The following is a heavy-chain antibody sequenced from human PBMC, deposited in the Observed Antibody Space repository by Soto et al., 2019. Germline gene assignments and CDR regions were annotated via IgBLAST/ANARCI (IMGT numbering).Heavy chain of an antibody. CDR1: GDSISTYY. Sequence: SETLSLTCAVSGDSISTYYWSWIRQPPGKGLEWIGYIYYSGSTNQNPSLNSRVTMSVDTSKKQVSLKLTSVTAADTAVYYCARHGRGGRTFDMGGQGKMVPVSS. CDR2: IYYSGST. J-gene: IGHJ3*02. V-gene: IGHV4-59*08. CDR3: ARHGRGGRTFDM. D-gene: IGHD1-26*01.